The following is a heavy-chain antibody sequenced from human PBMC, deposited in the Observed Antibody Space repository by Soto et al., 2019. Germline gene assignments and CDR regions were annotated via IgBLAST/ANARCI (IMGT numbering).Heavy chain of an antibody. CDR1: GYTFTGYY. J-gene: IGHJ3*02. CDR2: INPNSGGT. V-gene: IGHV1-2*04. D-gene: IGHD3-22*01. CDR3: ARDSGYDSSGPVPYDAFDI. Sequence: ASVKVSCKASGYTFTGYYMHWVRQAPGQGLEWMGWINPNSGGTNYAQKFQGWVTMTRDTSISTAYMELSRLGSDDTAVYYCARDSGYDSSGPVPYDAFDIWGQGTMVTVSS.